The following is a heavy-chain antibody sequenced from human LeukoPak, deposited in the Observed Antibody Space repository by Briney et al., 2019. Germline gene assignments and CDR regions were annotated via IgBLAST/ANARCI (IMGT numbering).Heavy chain of an antibody. Sequence: SVKVSCKASGGTFSSYAISWVRQAPGQGLEWMGGIIPIFGTANYAQKFQGRVMITADESTSTAYMELSSLRSEDTAVYYCARAPPNYCSGGSCYSGYYYYYMDVRGKGTTVTISS. CDR3: ARAPPNYCSGGSCYSGYYYYYMDV. V-gene: IGHV1-69*13. CDR2: IIPIFGTA. J-gene: IGHJ6*03. D-gene: IGHD2-15*01. CDR1: GGTFSSYA.